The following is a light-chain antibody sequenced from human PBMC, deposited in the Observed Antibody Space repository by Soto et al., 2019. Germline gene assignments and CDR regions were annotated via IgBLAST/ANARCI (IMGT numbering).Light chain of an antibody. CDR1: QTISNM. V-gene: IGKV3-15*01. Sequence: EVVMKQSPATRSMSPGDQVSLSCRANQTISNMLAWYQQKPGQAPMLLIYAASTRATGVSARFSGSVSGKKGTVTLRRQKWEDGAFYYMQYSNKRMGKFGGGTKVDIK. CDR2: AAS. CDR3: QYSNKRMGK. J-gene: IGKJ4*02.